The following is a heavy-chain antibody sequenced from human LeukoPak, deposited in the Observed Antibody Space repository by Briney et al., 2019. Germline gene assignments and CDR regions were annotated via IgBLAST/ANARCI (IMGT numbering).Heavy chain of an antibody. V-gene: IGHV3-23*01. Sequence: PGGSLRLSCAASGFTFSSYAMSWVRQAPGKGLEWVSAISGSGGSTYYADSVKGRFTISRDNSKNTLYLQMNSLRAEDTAVYYCAKLGLPPIRGAYHSPMDYWGQGTLDTVSS. CDR1: GFTFSSYA. J-gene: IGHJ4*02. CDR3: AKLGLPPIRGAYHSPMDY. D-gene: IGHD3-10*01. CDR2: ISGSGGST.